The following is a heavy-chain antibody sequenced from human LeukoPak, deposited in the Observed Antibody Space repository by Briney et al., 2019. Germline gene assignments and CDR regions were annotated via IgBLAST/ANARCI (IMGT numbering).Heavy chain of an antibody. CDR3: ASLYGSGSHSAEYFDY. D-gene: IGHD3-10*01. CDR2: INPSGGST. CDR1: GYTFTSYY. Sequence: ASVKVSCKASGYTFTSYYIHWVRQAPGQGLEWMGIINPSGGSTSYAQKFQGRVTMTRDTSTSTVYMELSSLRSEDTAVYYCASLYGSGSHSAEYFDYWGQGTLVTVSS. J-gene: IGHJ4*02. V-gene: IGHV1-46*01.